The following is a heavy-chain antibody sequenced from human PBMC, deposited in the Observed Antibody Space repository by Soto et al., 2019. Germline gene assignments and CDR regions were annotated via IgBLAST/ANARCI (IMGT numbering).Heavy chain of an antibody. D-gene: IGHD6-25*01. J-gene: IGHJ5*01. Sequence: QVQLVQSGDEVKNPRASVKVSCKPSGYTFTDYHIHWVRQAPGQGLEFMGWINANNGGAGSAQQFQGRLTVTRDTSISTVYIELSNLRSDDTAVYFCAREGGSDSLAPKNTWFDTWGHGTRVTVSS. V-gene: IGHV1-2*02. CDR2: INANNGGA. CDR1: GYTFTDYH. CDR3: AREGGSDSLAPKNTWFDT.